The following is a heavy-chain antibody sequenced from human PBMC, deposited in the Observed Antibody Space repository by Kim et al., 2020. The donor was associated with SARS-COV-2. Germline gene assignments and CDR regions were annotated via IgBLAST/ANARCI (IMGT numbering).Heavy chain of an antibody. D-gene: IGHD6-13*01. V-gene: IGHV5-10-1*01. CDR3: AKSPHSSSNWFDP. J-gene: IGHJ5*02. Sequence: SPSFQGHVTISADKSISTAYLQWSSLKASDTAMYYCAKSPHSSSNWFDPWGQGTLVTVSS.